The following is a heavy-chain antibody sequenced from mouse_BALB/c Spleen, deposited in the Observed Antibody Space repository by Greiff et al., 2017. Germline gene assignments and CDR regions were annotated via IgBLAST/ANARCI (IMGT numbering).Heavy chain of an antibody. D-gene: IGHD2-4*01. J-gene: IGHJ4*01. V-gene: IGHV3-2*02. Sequence: EVQLQQSGPGLVKPSQSLSLTCTVTGYSITSDYAWNWIRQFPGNKLEWMGYISYSGSTSYNPSLKSRISITRDTSKNQFFLQLNSVTTEDTATYYCARDDYDGTYYAMDYWGQGTSVTVSS. CDR1: GYSITSDYA. CDR2: ISYSGST. CDR3: ARDDYDGTYYAMDY.